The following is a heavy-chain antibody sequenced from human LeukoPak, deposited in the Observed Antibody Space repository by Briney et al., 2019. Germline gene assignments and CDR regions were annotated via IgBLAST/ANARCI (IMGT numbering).Heavy chain of an antibody. CDR2: IRYDGNNK. CDR1: GFTFSSYG. D-gene: IGHD4-17*01. Sequence: GGSLRLSCAASGFTFSSYGMHWVRQAPGKGLEWVAFIRYDGNNKYYTDSVKGRFTISRDNSKSTLYLQMNTLRAEDTAVYYCARDSTHDYGDYPTGFDPWGQGTLVTVSS. V-gene: IGHV3-30*02. J-gene: IGHJ5*02. CDR3: ARDSTHDYGDYPTGFDP.